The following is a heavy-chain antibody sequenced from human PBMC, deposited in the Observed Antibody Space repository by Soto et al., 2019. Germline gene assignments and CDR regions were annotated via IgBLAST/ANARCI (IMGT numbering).Heavy chain of an antibody. D-gene: IGHD7-27*01. CDR2: ISSNGGST. Sequence: GGSLRLSCAASGFTFSSYAMHWVRQAPGKGLEYVSAISSNGGSTYYANSVKGRFTISRDNSKNTLYLQMGSLRAEDMAVYYCARDSAPLRAETLSLRWGYYYYYMDVWGKGTTVTVSS. J-gene: IGHJ6*03. V-gene: IGHV3-64*01. CDR3: ARDSAPLRAETLSLRWGYYYYYMDV. CDR1: GFTFSSYA.